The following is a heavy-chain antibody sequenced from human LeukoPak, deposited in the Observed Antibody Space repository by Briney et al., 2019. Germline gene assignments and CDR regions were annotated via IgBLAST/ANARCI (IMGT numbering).Heavy chain of an antibody. D-gene: IGHD3-10*01. Sequence: SETLSLTCTVSGGSISSNSYYWGWIRQSPGKGLEWIANIYYTGSTYYNPSLKSRITISVDTSKSQFSLELSSVTAADTAIYYCARVSDSRAVGPFDYWGQGTLVTVSS. V-gene: IGHV4-39*07. CDR1: GGSISSNSYY. CDR2: IYYTGST. CDR3: ARVSDSRAVGPFDY. J-gene: IGHJ4*02.